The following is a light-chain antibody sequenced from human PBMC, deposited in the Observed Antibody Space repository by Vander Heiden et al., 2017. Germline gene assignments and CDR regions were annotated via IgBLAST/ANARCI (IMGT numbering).Light chain of an antibody. CDR1: SSSTGSGYD. CDR3: QSYDSNRNGFVL. CDR2: GNN. J-gene: IGLJ2*01. V-gene: IGLV1-40*01. Sequence: QSVLTQPPPVSGAPGQRITISCTGSSSSTGSGYDVPWYQHLPGTAPNLLIFGNNNRRSGVPDRFSGSKYATSASLAITGLQPEDEADYYCQSYDSNRNGFVLFGGGTKLTVL.